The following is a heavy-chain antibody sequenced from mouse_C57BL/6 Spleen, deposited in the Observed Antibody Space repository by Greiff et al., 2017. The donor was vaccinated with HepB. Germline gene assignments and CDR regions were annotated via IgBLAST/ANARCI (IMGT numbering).Heavy chain of an antibody. D-gene: IGHD1-1*01. CDR2: INPSNGGT. CDR3: ARTLYYYGSSYFYAMDY. V-gene: IGHV1-53*01. J-gene: IGHJ4*01. Sequence: QVQLKQPGTELVKPGASVKLSCKASGYTFTSYWMHWVKQRPGQGLEWIGNINPSNGGTNYNEKFKSKATLTVDKSSSTAYMQLSSLTSEDSAVYYCARTLYYYGSSYFYAMDYWGQGTSVTVSS. CDR1: GYTFTSYW.